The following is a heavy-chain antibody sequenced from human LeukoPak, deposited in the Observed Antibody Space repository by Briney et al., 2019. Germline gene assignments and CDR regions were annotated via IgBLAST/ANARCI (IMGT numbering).Heavy chain of an antibody. V-gene: IGHV4-59*01. J-gene: IGHJ4*02. D-gene: IGHD6-13*01. Sequence: SETLSLTCTVSGGSISSYYWNWIRQPPGKGLEWIGYIYYSGTTNYNPSFKSRVTISVDTSKNQFSLKLSSVTAGDTAVYYCARGVYIAAAQYGYWGQGTLVTVSS. CDR3: ARGVYIAAAQYGY. CDR1: GGSISSYY. CDR2: IYYSGTT.